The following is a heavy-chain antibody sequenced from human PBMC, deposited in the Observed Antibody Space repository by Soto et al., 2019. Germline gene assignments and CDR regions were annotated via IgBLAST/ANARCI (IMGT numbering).Heavy chain of an antibody. CDR1: GGSISSGGYY. J-gene: IGHJ6*02. CDR2: NYYSGIT. Sequence: ILSVTCTVAGGSISSGGYYWTWIREHPGKGLEWIGYNYYSGITYYNPSLKSRVTISLDTSKTQFSLKLGSVTAADTAVYYCARGSSIAGLYYGMDVWGQGTTVTVSS. V-gene: IGHV4-31*03. D-gene: IGHD6-6*01. CDR3: ARGSSIAGLYYGMDV.